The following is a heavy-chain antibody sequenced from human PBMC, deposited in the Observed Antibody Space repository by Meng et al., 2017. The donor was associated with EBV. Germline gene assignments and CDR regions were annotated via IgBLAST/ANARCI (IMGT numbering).Heavy chain of an antibody. Sequence: VQLVHVAAEGKKPGSSVKVSCKTSGGPFRYYAISWVRQAPGQGLEWLGGFLPRLGAPNYAQKFHGRVKITADESTSTHYMDLSSLRSEDTAIYYCASESGRGYTPDYWGQGTLVTVSS. V-gene: IGHV1-69*01. J-gene: IGHJ4*02. CDR3: ASESGRGYTPDY. D-gene: IGHD3-10*01. CDR1: GGPFRYYA. CDR2: FLPRLGAP.